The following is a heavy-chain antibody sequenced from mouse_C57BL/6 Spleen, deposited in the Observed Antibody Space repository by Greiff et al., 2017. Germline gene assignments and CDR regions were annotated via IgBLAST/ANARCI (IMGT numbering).Heavy chain of an antibody. V-gene: IGHV2-2*01. J-gene: IGHJ4*01. CDR3: ASQGWLLYYYAMDY. D-gene: IGHD2-3*01. CDR2: IWSGGST. CDR1: GFSLTSYG. Sequence: VQLQQSGPGLVQPSQSLSITCTVSGFSLTSYGVHWVRQSPGKGLEWLGVIWSGGSTDYNAAFISSLSISKDNSKSQVFFKMNSLQADDTAIYYCASQGWLLYYYAMDYWGQGTSVTVSS.